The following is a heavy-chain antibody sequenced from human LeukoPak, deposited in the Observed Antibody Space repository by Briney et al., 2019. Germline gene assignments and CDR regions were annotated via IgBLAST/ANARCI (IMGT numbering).Heavy chain of an antibody. CDR1: GGSISSSSYY. D-gene: IGHD3-22*01. J-gene: IGHJ4*02. CDR3: ARDHGYYYDSSGYRQYYFDY. CDR2: IYYSGST. V-gene: IGHV4-39*07. Sequence: SETLSLTCTVSGGSISSSSYYWGWIRQPPGKGLEWIGSIYYSGSTYYNPSLKSRVTISVDTSKNQFSLKLSSVTAADTAVYYCARDHGYYYDSSGYRQYYFDYWGQGTLVTVSS.